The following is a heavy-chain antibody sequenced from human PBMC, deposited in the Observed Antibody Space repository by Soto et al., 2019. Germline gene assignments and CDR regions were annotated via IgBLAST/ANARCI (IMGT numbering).Heavy chain of an antibody. V-gene: IGHV1-3*01. CDR3: ARNLMDYDILTGYYMGYYFDY. CDR2: INAGNGNT. J-gene: IGHJ4*02. Sequence: ASVKVSCKASGYTFTSYAMHWVRQAPGQRLEWMGWINAGNGNTKSSQKFQGRVTITRDTSASTAYMELSSLRSEDTAVYYCARNLMDYDILTGYYMGYYFDYWGQGTLVTVSS. CDR1: GYTFTSYA. D-gene: IGHD3-9*01.